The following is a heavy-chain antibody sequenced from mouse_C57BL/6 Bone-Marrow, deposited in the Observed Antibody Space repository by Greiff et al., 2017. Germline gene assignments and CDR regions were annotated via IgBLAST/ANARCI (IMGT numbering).Heavy chain of an antibody. CDR1: GFNIKDYY. D-gene: IGHD1-1*01. CDR3: AMPTVVATDY. V-gene: IGHV14-2*01. J-gene: IGHJ2*01. CDR2: IDPEGGET. Sequence: EVQLQQSGAELVKPGASVKFSCTASGFNIKDYYMPWVKQRTEQGLEWIGRIDPEGGETKYAPKFQGKATITADTSSNTAYLQLSSLTSEDTAVYYCAMPTVVATDYWGQGTTLTVSS.